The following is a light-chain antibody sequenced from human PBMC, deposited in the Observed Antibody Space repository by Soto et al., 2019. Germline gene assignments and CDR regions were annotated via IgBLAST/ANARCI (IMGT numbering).Light chain of an antibody. Sequence: DIQMTQSPASLSASVGDRVTITCRASQTINSYLNWYQHQPGKAPKLLIYAASSLQSVVPSRFSGSGSGTDFTLTISSLQPEDFATYYCQQSYITPWTFGQGTTVDIK. J-gene: IGKJ1*01. CDR1: QTINSY. CDR2: AAS. CDR3: QQSYITPWT. V-gene: IGKV1-39*01.